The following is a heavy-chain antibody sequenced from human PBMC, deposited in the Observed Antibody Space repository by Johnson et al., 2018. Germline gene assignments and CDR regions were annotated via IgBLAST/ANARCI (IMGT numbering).Heavy chain of an antibody. D-gene: IGHD6-19*01. V-gene: IGHV3-7*01. J-gene: IGHJ3*02. CDR2: IKQDGSEK. CDR3: ARDKEDLGHWLVFAFDI. Sequence: EVQLLESGGGLVQPGGSLRLSCAASGFTFSSYWMSWVRQAPGKGLEWVANIKQDGSEKYYVDSVKGRFTISRDNAKKSQYLQMNSLRAEDTAVYYCARDKEDLGHWLVFAFDIWGQGTMVTVSS. CDR1: GFTFSSYW.